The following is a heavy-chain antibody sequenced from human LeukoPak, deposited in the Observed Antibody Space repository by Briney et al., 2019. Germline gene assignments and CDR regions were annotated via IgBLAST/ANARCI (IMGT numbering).Heavy chain of an antibody. CDR1: GYTFANCY. V-gene: IGHV1-46*01. J-gene: IGHJ3*02. CDR3: ARDLDSSGWTNGFDI. D-gene: IGHD6-19*01. Sequence: ASVKVSCKASGYTFANCYMHWVRQAPGQGLEWMGVINPSGGSTSYAQKFQGRVTMTRDTSTSTVYMELSSLRSEDTAVYYCARDLDSSGWTNGFDIWGQGTMVTVSS. CDR2: INPSGGST.